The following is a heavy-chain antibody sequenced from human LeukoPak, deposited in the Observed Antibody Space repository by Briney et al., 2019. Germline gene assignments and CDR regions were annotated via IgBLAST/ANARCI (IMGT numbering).Heavy chain of an antibody. CDR3: VRDGEYSHGIDFDY. D-gene: IGHD5-18*01. CDR2: TNGDGSDT. V-gene: IGHV3-74*01. Sequence: GGSLRLSCAASGFTLSNSWMHWDRQAPGKGLVWVSGTNGDGSDTSYADSVKGRFTISRDSATNTLYLQMNSLRAEDTAIYYCVRDGEYSHGIDFDYWGQGTLVTVSP. J-gene: IGHJ4*02. CDR1: GFTLSNSW.